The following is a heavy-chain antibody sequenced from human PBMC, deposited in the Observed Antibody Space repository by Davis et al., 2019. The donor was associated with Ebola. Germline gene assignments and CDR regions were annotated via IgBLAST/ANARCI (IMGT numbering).Heavy chain of an antibody. CDR2: IYYSGTT. J-gene: IGHJ4*02. V-gene: IGHV4-28*01. Sequence: MPSETLSLTCAVSGDSISRTNWWGWIRQPPGKGLEWIGYIYYSGTTYYNPSLKSRVTMSVDRSMNQFSLRLSSVTAVDTAVYYCARRGNQFWVFDYWSQGTLVTVSS. D-gene: IGHD1-14*01. CDR3: ARRGNQFWVFDY. CDR1: GDSISRTNW.